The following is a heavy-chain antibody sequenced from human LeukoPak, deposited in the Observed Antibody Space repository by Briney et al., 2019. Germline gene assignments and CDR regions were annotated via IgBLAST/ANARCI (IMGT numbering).Heavy chain of an antibody. J-gene: IGHJ4*02. D-gene: IGHD2-15*01. CDR2: IYYSGST. V-gene: IGHV4-59*08. Sequence: SETLSLTCTVSGGSISSYYWSWSRQPPGKGLEWIGYIYYSGSTNYNPSLKSRVTISVDTSKNQFSLKLSSVTAADTAVYYCARYPSWDRSGGSCYFSVYWGQGTLVTVSS. CDR3: ARYPSWDRSGGSCYFSVY. CDR1: GGSISSYY.